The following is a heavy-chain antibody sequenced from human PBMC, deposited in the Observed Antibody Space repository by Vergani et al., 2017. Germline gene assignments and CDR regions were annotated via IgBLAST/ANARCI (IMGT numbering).Heavy chain of an antibody. CDR2: ISSSSSYI. CDR1: GFTFSSYS. J-gene: IGHJ6*03. V-gene: IGHV3-21*01. CDR3: ARGGDCSSXSCYMGYYYYYMDV. Sequence: EVQLVESGGGLVKPGGSLRLSCAASGFTFSSYSMNWVRQAPGKGLEWVSSISSSSSYIYYADSVKGRFTISRDNAKNSLYLQMNSLRAEDTAVYYCARGGDCSSXSCYMGYYYYYMDVWGKGTTVTVSS. D-gene: IGHD2-2*02.